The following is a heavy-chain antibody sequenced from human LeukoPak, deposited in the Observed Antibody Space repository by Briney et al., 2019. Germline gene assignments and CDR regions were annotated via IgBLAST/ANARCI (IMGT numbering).Heavy chain of an antibody. V-gene: IGHV4-4*02. Sequence: SGTLSLTCAVSGGSISSSNWWSWVRQPAGKGLEWIGRIYTSGSNYNPSLKSRVTMSVDTSKNQFSLKLSSVTAADTAVYYCARGRASAFDIWGQGTMVTVSS. CDR3: ARGRASAFDI. CDR2: IYTSGS. J-gene: IGHJ3*02. CDR1: GGSISSSNW.